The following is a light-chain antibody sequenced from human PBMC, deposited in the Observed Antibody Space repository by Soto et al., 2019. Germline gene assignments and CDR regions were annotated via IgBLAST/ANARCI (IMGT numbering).Light chain of an antibody. V-gene: IGKV3-20*01. CDR1: QIISNY. CDR3: QQYGGLPRT. J-gene: IGKJ1*01. Sequence: EIVLTQSPATLSLSPGERATLSCRASQIISNYLAWYQQKSGQAPRLLIYGASSRAIHTPDRFSGSGSGTDFTLTISRLEPEDFAVYYCQQYGGLPRTFGQGTKVDIK. CDR2: GAS.